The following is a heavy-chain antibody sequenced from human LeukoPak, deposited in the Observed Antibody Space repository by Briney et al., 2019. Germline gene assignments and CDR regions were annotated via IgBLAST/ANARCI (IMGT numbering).Heavy chain of an antibody. J-gene: IGHJ4*02. CDR2: ISYDGSNK. Sequence: GGSLRLSCAASGFTFRNFGIHWVRQAPGKGLEWVAVISYDGSNKYYADSVKGRFTISRDNSKNTLYLQMNSLRAEDTAVYYCAKDYGRGYCSSTSCYTFDYWGQGTLVTVSS. CDR1: GFTFRNFG. D-gene: IGHD2-2*02. CDR3: AKDYGRGYCSSTSCYTFDY. V-gene: IGHV3-30*18.